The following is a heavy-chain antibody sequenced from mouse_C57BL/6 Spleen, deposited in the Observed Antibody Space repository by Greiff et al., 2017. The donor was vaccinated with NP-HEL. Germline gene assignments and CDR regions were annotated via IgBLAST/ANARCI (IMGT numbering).Heavy chain of an antibody. CDR1: GFTFSDYY. V-gene: IGHV5-16*01. J-gene: IGHJ1*03. CDR2: INYDGSST. Sequence: DVHLVESEGGLVQPGSSMKLSCTASGFTFSDYYMAWVRQVPEKGLEWVANINYDGSSTYYLDSLKSRFIISRDNAKNILYLQMSSLKSEDTATYYCAREGDYDYDGYFDVWGTGTTVTVSS. D-gene: IGHD2-4*01. CDR3: AREGDYDYDGYFDV.